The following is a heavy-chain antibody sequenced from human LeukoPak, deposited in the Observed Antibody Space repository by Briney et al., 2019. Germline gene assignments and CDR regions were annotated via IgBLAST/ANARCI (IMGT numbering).Heavy chain of an antibody. CDR2: INHSGST. V-gene: IGHV4-34*01. CDR3: AGVRPLRWYLPFDY. D-gene: IGHD4-23*01. J-gene: IGHJ4*02. CDR1: GGSFSGYY. Sequence: SETLSLTCAVYGGSFSGYYWSWIRQPPGKGLEWIGEINHSGSTNYNPSLKSRVTISVDTSKNQFSLKLSSVTAVDTAVYYCAGVRPLRWYLPFDYWGQGTLVTVSS.